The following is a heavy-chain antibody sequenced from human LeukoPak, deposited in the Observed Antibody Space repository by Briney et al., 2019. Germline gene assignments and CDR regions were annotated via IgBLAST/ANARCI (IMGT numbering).Heavy chain of an antibody. J-gene: IGHJ2*01. V-gene: IGHV3-11*04. CDR2: ISSSAGTI. D-gene: IGHD4-17*01. CDR3: ATSVTRRRLDWFIDL. CDR1: CFPFRHYY. Sequence: GSLIPSWSAPCFPFRHYYMSWCRQPPGKGLEGISDISSSAGTIHYVDPVKGRFPISRDNAKNSLYLQMDSRRVEYTAVYYCATSVTRRRLDWFIDLWGRGTLVCVSS.